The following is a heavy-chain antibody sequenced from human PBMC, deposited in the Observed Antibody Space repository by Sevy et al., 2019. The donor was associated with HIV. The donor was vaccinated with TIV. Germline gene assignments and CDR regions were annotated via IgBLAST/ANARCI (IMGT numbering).Heavy chain of an antibody. CDR1: GFIFSNFA. J-gene: IGHJ6*02. CDR2: ISYDGSKK. V-gene: IGHV3-30*04. D-gene: IGHD3-3*01. CDR3: AHSSGLYGYYYGMDV. Sequence: GGSLRLSCTVSGFIFSNFAMHWVRQAPGKGLEWVAVISYDGSKKNHAESMKGRFTISRDNLKNTLYLEMSSLRPEDTAVYYCAHSSGLYGYYYGMDVWGQGTTVTVSS.